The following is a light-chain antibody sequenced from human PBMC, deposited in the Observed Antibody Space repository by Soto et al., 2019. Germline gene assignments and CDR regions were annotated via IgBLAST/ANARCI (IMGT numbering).Light chain of an antibody. J-gene: IGKJ4*01. CDR1: RSVRSY. V-gene: IGKV3-11*01. Sequence: EIVLTQSPATLSLSPGERATLSCRASRSVRSYLAWYQQKIGQAPRLLIYDASNRATGIPARFSGSGSGTEFTLTISSLEPEDFAVYYCQQRSNWPLTFGGGTKVEIK. CDR3: QQRSNWPLT. CDR2: DAS.